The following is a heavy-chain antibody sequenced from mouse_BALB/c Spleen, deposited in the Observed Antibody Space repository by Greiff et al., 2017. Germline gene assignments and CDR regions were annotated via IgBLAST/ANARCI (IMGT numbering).Heavy chain of an antibody. CDR3: ARMGTAY. Sequence: VQLKESGPGLVKPSQSLSLTCTVTGYSITSDYAWNWIRQFPGNKLEWMGYISYSGSTSYNPSLKSRISITRDTSKNQFFLQLNSVTTEDTATYYCARMGTAYWGQGTLVTVSA. CDR1: GYSITSDYA. CDR2: ISYSGST. V-gene: IGHV3-2*02. D-gene: IGHD3-3*01. J-gene: IGHJ3*01.